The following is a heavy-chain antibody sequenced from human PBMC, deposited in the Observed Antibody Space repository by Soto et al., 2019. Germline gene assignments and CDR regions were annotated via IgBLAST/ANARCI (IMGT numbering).Heavy chain of an antibody. Sequence: GESLKISCKGSGYSFTSYWISWVRQMPGKGLEWMGRIDPSDSYTNYSPSFQGHVTISADKSISTAYLQWSSLKASDTAMYYCARRALEWLSALEGYYYGMDVWGQGTTVTVSS. CDR3: ARRALEWLSALEGYYYGMDV. V-gene: IGHV5-10-1*01. J-gene: IGHJ6*02. D-gene: IGHD3-3*01. CDR2: IDPSDSYT. CDR1: GYSFTSYW.